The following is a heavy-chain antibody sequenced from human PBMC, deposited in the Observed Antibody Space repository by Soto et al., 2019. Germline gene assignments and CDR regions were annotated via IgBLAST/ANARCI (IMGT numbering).Heavy chain of an antibody. CDR3: ARVEVSSSYSSSRWFYFYGMDV. D-gene: IGHD6-13*01. CDR1: GYTFTSYD. V-gene: IGHV1-8*01. Sequence: ASVKVSCKASGYTFTSYDINWVRQATGQGLEWMGWMNPNSGNTGYAQKFQGRVTMTRNTSISTAYMERSSLRSEDTAVYYCARVEVSSSYSSSRWFYFYGMDVWGQGTTVTVSS. CDR2: MNPNSGNT. J-gene: IGHJ6*02.